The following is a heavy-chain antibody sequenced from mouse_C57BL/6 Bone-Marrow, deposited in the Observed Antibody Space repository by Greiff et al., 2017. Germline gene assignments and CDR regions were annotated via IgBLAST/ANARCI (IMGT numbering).Heavy chain of an antibody. J-gene: IGHJ4*01. CDR3: AVDRGYAMDY. Sequence: VKLVESGAELVMPGASVKLSCKASGYTFTSYWMHWVKQRPGQGLEWIGEIDPSDSYTNYNQKFKGKSTLTVDKSSSTAYMQLSSLTSEDSAVYYCAVDRGYAMDYWGQGTSVTVSS. CDR2: IDPSDSYT. D-gene: IGHD3-2*01. V-gene: IGHV1-69*01. CDR1: GYTFTSYW.